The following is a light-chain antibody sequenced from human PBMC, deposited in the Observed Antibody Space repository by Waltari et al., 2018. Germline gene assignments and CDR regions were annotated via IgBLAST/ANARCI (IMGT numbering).Light chain of an antibody. Sequence: SSELTQDPAVSVAMGQTVRITCQGDSLRRYYASWYQQRPGQAPILVMYDKNKRPSGVPDRLSGSSSDNTASLTITGAQAEDEASYYCHSRDASGVGGSFGGGTKLTVL. J-gene: IGLJ2*01. CDR2: DKN. CDR1: SLRRYY. V-gene: IGLV3-19*01. CDR3: HSRDASGVGGS.